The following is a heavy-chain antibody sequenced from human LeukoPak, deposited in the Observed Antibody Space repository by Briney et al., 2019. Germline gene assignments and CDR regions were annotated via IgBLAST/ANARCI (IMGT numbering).Heavy chain of an antibody. V-gene: IGHV4-34*01. J-gene: IGHJ5*02. CDR3: ARFVVVAATYNWSDP. D-gene: IGHD2-15*01. CDR2: INHSGST. CDR1: GGSFSGYY. Sequence: SETLSLTCAVYGGSFSGYYWSWIRQPPGKGLEWIGEINHSGSTNYNPSLKSRVTISVDTSKNQFSLKLSSVTAADTAVYYCARFVVVAATYNWSDPWGQGTLVTVSS.